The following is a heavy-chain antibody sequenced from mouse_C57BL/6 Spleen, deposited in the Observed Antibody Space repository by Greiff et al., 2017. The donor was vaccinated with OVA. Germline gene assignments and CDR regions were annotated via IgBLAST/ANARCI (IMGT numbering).Heavy chain of an antibody. V-gene: IGHV1-64*01. CDR2: IRPNSGST. CDR1: GYTFTSYW. J-gene: IGHJ2*01. Sequence: QVQLQQPGAELVKPGASVKLSCKASGYTFTSYWMHWVKQRPGQGLEWIGMIRPNSGSTNYNEKFKSKSTLTVDKSSSPAYMQLSSLTSEDSAVYYCARGNSVFDYWGQGTTLTVSS. CDR3: ARGNSVFDY.